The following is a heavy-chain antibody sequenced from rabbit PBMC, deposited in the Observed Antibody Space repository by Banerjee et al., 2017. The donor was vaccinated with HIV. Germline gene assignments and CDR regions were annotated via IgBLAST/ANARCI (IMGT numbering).Heavy chain of an antibody. CDR3: ARGRSL. D-gene: IGHD4-2*01. V-gene: IGHV1S40*01. CDR1: GFTFSGYW. CDR2: IDAGSGGST. Sequence: QSLEESGGDLVKPGTSLTLTCTASGFTFSGYWMSWVRQAPGKGLEWIACIDAGSGGSTYYASWAKGRFTISKTSSTTVTLQMTSLTAADTATYFCARGRSLWGQGTLVTVS. J-gene: IGHJ3*01.